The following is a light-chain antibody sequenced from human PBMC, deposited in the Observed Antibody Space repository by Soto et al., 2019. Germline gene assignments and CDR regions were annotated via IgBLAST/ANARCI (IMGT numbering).Light chain of an antibody. Sequence: EIVLTQSPGTLSLSPGERATLSCRASQRISSNYLAWYQQKPAQAPRLLIYGASRKATGIPGSFSGSGSGTDFTLTISRLEPEDFALYYCQQYDTSPSTFGQETRLEMK. CDR1: QRISSNY. J-gene: IGKJ2*01. CDR3: QQYDTSPST. CDR2: GAS. V-gene: IGKV3-20*01.